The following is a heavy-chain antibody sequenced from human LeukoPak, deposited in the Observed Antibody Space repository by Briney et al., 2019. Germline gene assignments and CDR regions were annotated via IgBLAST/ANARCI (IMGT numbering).Heavy chain of an antibody. V-gene: IGHV1-2*02. CDR2: IYPNSGDT. J-gene: IGHJ3*02. Sequence: ASVKVSSKASGYTFSGYYMHWVRQAPGQGVEGMGWIYPNSGDTKYAQKFQGRVTVTRDTSISTAFMEVSRLTSDDTAVYYCARSGSDAFDIWGQGTMVTVSS. CDR1: GYTFSGYY. CDR3: ARSGSDAFDI. D-gene: IGHD1-26*01.